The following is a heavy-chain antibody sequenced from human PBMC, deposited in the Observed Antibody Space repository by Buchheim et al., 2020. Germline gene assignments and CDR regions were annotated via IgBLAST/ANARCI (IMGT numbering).Heavy chain of an antibody. Sequence: EVQLVQSGGALVQPGGSLRLSCAASGFTVTKNWMHWVRQAPGKGLVWVSGIQSDERSTSYEDSVKGRFTISRESAKKKLSLHMNSLRAEDTAVYYCARDANAVFDYWGQGAL. CDR1: GFTVTKNW. CDR3: ARDANAVFDY. V-gene: IGHV3-74*01. CDR2: IQSDERST. J-gene: IGHJ4*02.